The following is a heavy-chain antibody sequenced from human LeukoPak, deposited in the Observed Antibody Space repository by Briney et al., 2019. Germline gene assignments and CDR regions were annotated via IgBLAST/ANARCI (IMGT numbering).Heavy chain of an antibody. CDR2: INPNSGGT. CDR3: AREGAVYYYGSGSSDY. CDR1: GYTFTGYY. Sequence: ASVKVSCKASGYTFTGYYMHWVRQAPGQGLEWMGLINPNSGGTNYAQKFQGRVTMTRDTSISTAYMELSRLRSDDTAVYYCAREGAVYYYGSGSSDYWGQGTLVTVSS. D-gene: IGHD3-10*01. V-gene: IGHV1-2*02. J-gene: IGHJ4*02.